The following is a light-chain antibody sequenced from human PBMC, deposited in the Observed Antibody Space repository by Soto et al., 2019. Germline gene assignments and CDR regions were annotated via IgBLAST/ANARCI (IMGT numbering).Light chain of an antibody. CDR3: QQNRKWPT. CDR2: DTS. J-gene: IGKJ5*01. CDR1: QSVSGN. V-gene: IGKV3-15*01. Sequence: EIVMTQSPATLSVSPGERATLSCRASQSVSGNLAWYQQKPGQAPRLLIYDTSSRATAIPARFSGSGSGTEFTLIISSLQSEVFAVYYCQQNRKWPTFGQGTRLEIK.